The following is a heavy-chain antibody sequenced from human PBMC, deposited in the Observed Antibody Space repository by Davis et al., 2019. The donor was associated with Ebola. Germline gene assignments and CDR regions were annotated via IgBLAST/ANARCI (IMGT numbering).Heavy chain of an antibody. J-gene: IGHJ6*02. CDR2: IWYDGSQE. Sequence: GESLKISCAASGFTFSNYWMNWVRQAPGKGLEWVAVIWYDGSQEYYADSVKGRFTISKDNSRNTLYLQMNSLRPEDTAVYYCARGGYSYGTPLDGMDVWGQGTTVTVSS. V-gene: IGHV3-33*08. CDR3: ARGGYSYGTPLDGMDV. D-gene: IGHD5-18*01. CDR1: GFTFSNYW.